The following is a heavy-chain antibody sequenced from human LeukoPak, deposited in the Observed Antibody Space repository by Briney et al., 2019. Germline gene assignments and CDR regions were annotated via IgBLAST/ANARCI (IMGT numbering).Heavy chain of an antibody. J-gene: IGHJ4*02. CDR2: FDPEDGET. V-gene: IGHV1-24*01. CDR1: GYTLTELS. CDR3: ATGGYSYEY. D-gene: IGHD5-18*01. Sequence: ASVKVSCKVSGYTLTELSMHWVRQAPGKGLGWMGGFDPEDGETIYAQKFQGRVTMTGDTSTDTAYMELSSLRSEDTAVYYCATGGYSYEYWGQGTLVTVSS.